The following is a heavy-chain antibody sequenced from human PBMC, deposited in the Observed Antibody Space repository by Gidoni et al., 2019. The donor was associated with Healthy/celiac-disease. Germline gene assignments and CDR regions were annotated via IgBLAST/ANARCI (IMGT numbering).Heavy chain of an antibody. D-gene: IGHD3-3*01. CDR2: INTNTGNP. J-gene: IGHJ5*02. V-gene: IGHV7-4-1*02. CDR3: ARLADGLRFLEWLVWFDP. CDR1: GYTFTSYA. Sequence: QVQLVQSGSELKKPGASVQVSCTASGYTFTSYAMNWVRQAPGQGLEWMGWINTNTGNPTYAQGFTGRFVFSLDTSVSTAYLQISSLKAEDTAVYYCARLADGLRFLEWLVWFDPWGQGTLVTVSS.